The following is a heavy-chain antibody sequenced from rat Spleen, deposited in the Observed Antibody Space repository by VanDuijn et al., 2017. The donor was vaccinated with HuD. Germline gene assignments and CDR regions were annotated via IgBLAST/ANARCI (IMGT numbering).Heavy chain of an antibody. CDR2: ISPSGGNT. J-gene: IGHJ2*01. Sequence: EVQLVESGGGLVQPGRSLKLSCAASGFTFSDYGMAWVRQAPTKGLEWVASISPSGGNTYYRDSVQGRFTISRDNAKSTLSLQMDSLRSEDTATYYCARDNNYKAYWGQGVMVTVSS. V-gene: IGHV5S13*01. CDR3: ARDNNYKAY. D-gene: IGHD1-10*01. CDR1: GFTFSDYG.